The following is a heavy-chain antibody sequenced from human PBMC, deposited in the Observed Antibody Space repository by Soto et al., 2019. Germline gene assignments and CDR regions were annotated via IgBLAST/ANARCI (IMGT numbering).Heavy chain of an antibody. CDR2: ISWNSGSI. J-gene: IGHJ4*02. CDR1: GFTFDDYA. V-gene: IGHV3-9*01. D-gene: IGHD3-16*01. CDR3: AKALSGTFGGTGLDY. Sequence: GGSLRLSCAASGFTFDDYAMHWVRQAPGKGLEWVSGISWNSGSIGYADSVKGRFTISRDNAKNSLYLQMNSLRAEDTALYYCAKALSGTFGGTGLDYWRQGTLVTVSS.